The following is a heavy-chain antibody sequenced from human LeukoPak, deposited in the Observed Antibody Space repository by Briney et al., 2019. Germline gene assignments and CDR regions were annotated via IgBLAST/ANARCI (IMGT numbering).Heavy chain of an antibody. Sequence: SETVSLTCTVSGGSISSYYWSWLRQPPGKGLEWIGYIYYSGSTNYNPSLKSRVTISVDTSKNQFSLKLSSVTAADTAVYYCARERIRVGCSGGSCYSYLFDYWGQGTLVTVSS. CDR2: IYYSGST. J-gene: IGHJ4*02. D-gene: IGHD2-15*01. CDR1: GGSISSYY. CDR3: ARERIRVGCSGGSCYSYLFDY. V-gene: IGHV4-59*01.